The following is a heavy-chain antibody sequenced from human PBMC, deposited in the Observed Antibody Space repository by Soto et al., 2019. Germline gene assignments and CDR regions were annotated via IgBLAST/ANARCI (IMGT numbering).Heavy chain of an antibody. CDR2: INPNSGGT. Sequence: ASVKVSCKASGYTFTGYYMHWVRQAPGQGLEWMGWINPNSGGTNYAQKFQGWVTMTRDTSISTAYMELSRLRSDDTAVYYCAREYCSSTSCPGAFDPWGQGTLVPVSS. J-gene: IGHJ5*02. CDR1: GYTFTGYY. D-gene: IGHD2-2*01. CDR3: AREYCSSTSCPGAFDP. V-gene: IGHV1-2*04.